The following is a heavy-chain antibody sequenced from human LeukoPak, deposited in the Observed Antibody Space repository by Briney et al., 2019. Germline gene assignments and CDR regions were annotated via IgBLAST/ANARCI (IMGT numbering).Heavy chain of an antibody. CDR1: GFTFSDYC. D-gene: IGHD6-6*01. CDR3: ARATSPSGDAFDI. Sequence: GGSLRLSCAASGFTFSDYCMSWIRQAPGKGLGWVSYISSSGSTIYYADSVKGRFTISRDNAKNSLYLQMNSLRAEDTAVYYCARATSPSGDAFDIWGQGTMVTVSS. V-gene: IGHV3-11*04. J-gene: IGHJ3*02. CDR2: ISSSGSTI.